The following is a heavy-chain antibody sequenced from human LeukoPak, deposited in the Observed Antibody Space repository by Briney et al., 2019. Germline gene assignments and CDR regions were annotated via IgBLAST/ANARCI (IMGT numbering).Heavy chain of an antibody. J-gene: IGHJ3*02. CDR1: GGSISSSNW. V-gene: IGHV4-4*02. Sequence: SETLSLTCAVSGGSISSSNWWSWVRQPPGKGLEWIGEIYHSGSTNYNPSLKSRVTISVDKSKNQFSLKLSSVTAADTAVYYCARGLYGDSYDAFDIWGQGTMVTVSS. CDR3: ARGLYGDSYDAFDI. CDR2: IYHSGST. D-gene: IGHD4-17*01.